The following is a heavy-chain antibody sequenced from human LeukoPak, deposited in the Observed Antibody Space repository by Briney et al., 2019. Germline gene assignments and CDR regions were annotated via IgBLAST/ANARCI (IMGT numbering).Heavy chain of an antibody. CDR3: AREGEAAVAGLDY. CDR1: GGSISSSNW. D-gene: IGHD6-19*01. J-gene: IGHJ4*02. CDR2: IYHSGST. Sequence: PSETLSLTCAVSGGSISSSNWWSWVRPPPGKGLEWIGEIYHSGSTNYNPSLKSRVTISADKSKNQFSLKLSSVTAADTAVYYCAREGEAAVAGLDYWGQGTLVTVSS. V-gene: IGHV4-4*02.